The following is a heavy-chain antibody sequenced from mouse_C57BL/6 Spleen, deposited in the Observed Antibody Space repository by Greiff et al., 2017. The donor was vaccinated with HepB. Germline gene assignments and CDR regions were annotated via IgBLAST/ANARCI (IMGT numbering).Heavy chain of an antibody. V-gene: IGHV5-4*03. Sequence: DVMLVESGGGLVKPGGSLKLSCAASGFTFSSYAMSWVRQTPEKRLEWVATISDGGSYTYYPDNVKGRFTISRDNAKNNLYLQMSHLKSEDTAMYYCASGGFDYWGQGTTLTVSS. CDR1: GFTFSSYA. J-gene: IGHJ2*01. CDR3: ASGGFDY. CDR2: ISDGGSYT.